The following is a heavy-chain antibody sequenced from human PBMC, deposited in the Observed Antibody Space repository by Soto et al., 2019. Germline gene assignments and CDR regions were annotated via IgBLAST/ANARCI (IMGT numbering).Heavy chain of an antibody. CDR3: TRVQGSSWYLYGMDV. J-gene: IGHJ6*02. CDR2: IRSKAYGGTT. D-gene: IGHD6-13*01. Sequence: GGSLRLSCTASGFTFGDYAMSWFRQAPGKGQEWVGFIRSKAYGGTTEYAASVKGRFTISRDDSKSIAYLQMNSLKTEDTAVYYCTRVQGSSWYLYGMDVWGQGTTVTVSS. V-gene: IGHV3-49*03. CDR1: GFTFGDYA.